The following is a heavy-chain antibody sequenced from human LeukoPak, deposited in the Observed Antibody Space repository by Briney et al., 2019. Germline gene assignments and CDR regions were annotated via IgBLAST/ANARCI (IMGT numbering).Heavy chain of an antibody. CDR2: ISSFSGTI. CDR1: GITFSSYS. V-gene: IGHV3-48*01. J-gene: IGHJ4*02. D-gene: IGHD4-11*01. Sequence: GGSLRLSCVASGITFSSYSMNWVRQAPGKGLEWVSYISSFSGTINYADSVKGRFTISRDNAKNSLYLQMNSLRVEDTAVYYCARGRLPKYYFDSWGQGTLVTVSS. CDR3: ARGRLPKYYFDS.